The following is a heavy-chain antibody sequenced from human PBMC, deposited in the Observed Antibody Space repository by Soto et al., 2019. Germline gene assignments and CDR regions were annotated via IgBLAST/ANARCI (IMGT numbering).Heavy chain of an antibody. CDR2: IYYSGST. J-gene: IGHJ4*02. CDR1: GGSFSGYY. V-gene: IGHV4-59*01. Sequence: TLSLTCAVDGGSFSGYYWSWIRQPPGKGLEWIGYIYYSGSTNYNPSLKSRVTISVDTSKNQFSLKLSSVTAADTAVYYCARYSGYDNWFDYWGQGTLVTVSS. D-gene: IGHD5-12*01. CDR3: ARYSGYDNWFDY.